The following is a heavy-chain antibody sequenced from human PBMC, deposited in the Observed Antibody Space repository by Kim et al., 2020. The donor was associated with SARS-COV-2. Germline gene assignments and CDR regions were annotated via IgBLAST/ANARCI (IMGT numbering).Heavy chain of an antibody. J-gene: IGHJ4*02. CDR3: ARTEKTPYSSGWYGVDY. CDR1: GYTFTSYG. V-gene: IGHV1-18*01. Sequence: ASVKVSCKASGYTFTSYGFSWVRQAPGQGLEWMGWISAYNGNTNYAQKLQGRVTMTTDTSTSTAYMELRSLRSDDTAVYYCARTEKTPYSSGWYGVDYWGQGTLVTVSS. D-gene: IGHD6-19*01. CDR2: ISAYNGNT.